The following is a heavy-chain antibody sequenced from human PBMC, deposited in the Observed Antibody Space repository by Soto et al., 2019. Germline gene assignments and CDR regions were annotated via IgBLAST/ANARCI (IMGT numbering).Heavy chain of an antibody. CDR2: ISSSSSYT. CDR3: ARMIVGATPPHFDY. Sequence: QVQLVESGGGLVKPGGSLRLSCAASGFTFSDYYMSWIRQAPGKGLEWVSYISSSSSYTNYADSVKGRFTISRDNAKNSLHLQMNSLRAEDTAVYYCARMIVGATPPHFDYWGQGTLVTVSS. J-gene: IGHJ4*02. D-gene: IGHD1-26*01. CDR1: GFTFSDYY. V-gene: IGHV3-11*06.